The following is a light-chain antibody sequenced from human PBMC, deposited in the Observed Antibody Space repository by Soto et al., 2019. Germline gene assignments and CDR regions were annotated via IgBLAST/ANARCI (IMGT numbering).Light chain of an antibody. CDR3: CSYAGSFVV. V-gene: IGLV2-11*01. J-gene: IGLJ2*01. Sequence: QSVLTQPRSVSGSPGQSVTISCTGTSSDVGGYDYVSWYQQHPGKAPKLMLYDVSKRPSGVPDRFSSSKSGNTASLTISGLQADDEADYYCCSYAGSFVVFGGGTKLTVL. CDR1: SSDVGGYDY. CDR2: DVS.